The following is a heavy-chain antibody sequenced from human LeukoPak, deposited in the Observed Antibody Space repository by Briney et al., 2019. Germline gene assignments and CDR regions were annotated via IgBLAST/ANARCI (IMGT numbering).Heavy chain of an antibody. CDR2: ISGSGGST. CDR3: AKDPSHDYYDSSGYYPQPFFDY. CDR1: GFTFSSYA. D-gene: IGHD3-22*01. J-gene: IGHJ4*02. Sequence: PGGSLRLSCAASGFTFSSYAMSWARQAPGKGLEWVSAISGSGGSTYYADSVKGRFTISRDNSKNTLYLQMNSLRAEDTAVYYCAKDPSHDYYDSSGYYPQPFFDYWDQGTLVTVSS. V-gene: IGHV3-23*01.